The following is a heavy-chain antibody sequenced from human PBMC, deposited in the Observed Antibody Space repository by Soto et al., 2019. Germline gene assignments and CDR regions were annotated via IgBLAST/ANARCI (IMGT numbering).Heavy chain of an antibody. V-gene: IGHV3-53*01. CDR3: ARDVIVEDWLVYFDY. D-gene: IGHD2-21*01. Sequence: GSLILSCAASGXTLSSNYMSWVRQAPGKGLEWVSVIYSGGSTYYADSVKCRCTISRDDSKKTLYLQMNSTRADDTAVYYCARDVIVEDWLVYFDYWGQGTLVTVSS. CDR2: IYSGGST. CDR1: GXTLSSNY. J-gene: IGHJ4*02.